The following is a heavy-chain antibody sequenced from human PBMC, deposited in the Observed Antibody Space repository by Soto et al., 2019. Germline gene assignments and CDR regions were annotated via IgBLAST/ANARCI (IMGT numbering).Heavy chain of an antibody. CDR1: GFTFSSYE. J-gene: IGHJ5*02. CDR3: ARVYSSGWLGP. V-gene: IGHV3-48*03. CDR2: ISSSGSTI. Sequence: GWSLRLSCAASGFTFSSYEMNWVRQAPGKGLEWISYISSSGSTIYYADSVKGRFTISRDNAKNSLYLQMNSLRAEDTAVYYCARVYSSGWLGPWGQGTLVTVSS. D-gene: IGHD6-19*01.